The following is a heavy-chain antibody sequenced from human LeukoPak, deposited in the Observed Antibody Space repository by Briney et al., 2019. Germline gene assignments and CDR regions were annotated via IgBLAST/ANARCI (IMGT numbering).Heavy chain of an antibody. D-gene: IGHD3-16*01. Sequence: GGSLRLSCVVSGFTFSNYSMNWVRQTPGKGLKWVSYISSSRTSKYYADSVKGRFTISRDSAKNSLYLQMNTLRVEDTAVYYCARSWGAAYYYYMDVWGKGTTVTVSS. CDR2: ISSSRTSK. V-gene: IGHV3-48*01. J-gene: IGHJ6*03. CDR3: ARSWGAAYYYYMDV. CDR1: GFTFSNYS.